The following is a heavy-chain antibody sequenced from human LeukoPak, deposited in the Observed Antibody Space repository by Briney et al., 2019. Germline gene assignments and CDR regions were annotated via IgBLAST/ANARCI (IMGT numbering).Heavy chain of an antibody. J-gene: IGHJ6*02. CDR2: IYHSGST. V-gene: IGHV4-59*12. CDR3: ARSLPSMGYLEWLLPYYYGMDV. CDR1: GGSISSYY. D-gene: IGHD3-3*01. Sequence: SETLSLTCTVSGGSISSYYWSWIRQPPGKGLEWIGYIYHSGSTYYNPSLKSRVTISVDRSKNQFSLKLSSVTAADTAVYYCARSLPSMGYLEWLLPYYYGMDVWGQGTTVTVSS.